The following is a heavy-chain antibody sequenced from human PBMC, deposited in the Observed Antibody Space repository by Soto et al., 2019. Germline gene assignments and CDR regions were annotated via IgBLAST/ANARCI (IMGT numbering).Heavy chain of an antibody. CDR2: ISAYSGST. CDR3: ARSIAAAVDFDY. Sequence: QVQLVQSGAEVKKPGASVKVSCKASGYTFTSYGISWVRQAPGQGLEWMGWISAYSGSTNYAQKRQGXVSRPTXXSTSTAYMELRSLRSDDTAVYYCARSIAAAVDFDYWGQGTLVTVSS. J-gene: IGHJ4*02. D-gene: IGHD6-13*01. CDR1: GYTFTSYG. V-gene: IGHV1-18*01.